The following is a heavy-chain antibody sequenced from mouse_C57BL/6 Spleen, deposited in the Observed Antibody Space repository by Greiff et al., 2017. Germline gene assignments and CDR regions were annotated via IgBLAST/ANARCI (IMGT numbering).Heavy chain of an antibody. J-gene: IGHJ3*01. V-gene: IGHV1-55*01. D-gene: IGHD3-2*02. CDR1: GYTFTSYW. CDR3: ARRGSSGYVSWFAY. Sequence: QVQLQQPGAELVKPGASVKMSCKASGYTFTSYWITWVKQRPGQGLEWIGDICPGSGSTNYNEKFKSKATLTVDTSSSTAYMQLSSLTSEDSAVYYCARRGSSGYVSWFAYWGQGTLVTVSA. CDR2: ICPGSGST.